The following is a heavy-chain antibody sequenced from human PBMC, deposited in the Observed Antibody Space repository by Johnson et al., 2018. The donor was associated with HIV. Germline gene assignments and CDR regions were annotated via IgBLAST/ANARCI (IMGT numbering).Heavy chain of an antibody. V-gene: IGHV3-7*01. CDR2: IKQDGSEK. CDR3: ARVSLGRHAFDI. D-gene: IGHD1-26*01. CDR1: GFTFDDYA. J-gene: IGHJ3*02. Sequence: VQLVESGGGLVQPGRSLRLSCTASGFTFDDYAMSWVRQAPGKGLEWVANIKQDGSEKYYVDSVKGRFTISRDNAKNSLYLQMNSLGAEDTALYYCARVSLGRHAFDIWGQGTMVTVSS.